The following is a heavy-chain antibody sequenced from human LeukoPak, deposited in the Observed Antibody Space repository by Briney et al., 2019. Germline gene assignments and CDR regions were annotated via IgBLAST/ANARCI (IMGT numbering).Heavy chain of an antibody. CDR1: GGSFSGYY. J-gene: IGHJ5*02. V-gene: IGHV4-34*01. CDR3: ARHGDGQWLRTWFDP. Sequence: SETLSLTCAVYGGSFSGYYWSWIRQPPGKGLEWIGSIYYSGSTYYNPSLKSRVIISVDMSKNQFSLKLSSVTAADTAVYYCARHGDGQWLRTWFDPWGQGTLVTVSS. D-gene: IGHD6-19*01. CDR2: IYYSGST.